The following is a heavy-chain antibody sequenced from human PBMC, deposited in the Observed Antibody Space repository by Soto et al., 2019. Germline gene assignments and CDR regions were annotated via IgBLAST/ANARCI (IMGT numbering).Heavy chain of an antibody. J-gene: IGHJ4*02. D-gene: IGHD3-22*01. CDR3: ARGRGYDSNDYYYAY. V-gene: IGHV1-69*06. CDR2: IIPIFGTA. Sequence: QVQLVQSGAEVRKPGSSVKVSCKASGGTFSRHAISWVRQAPGQGLESMGGIIPIFGTANHAQKFQGRVMIIADKSTSTVDMELSSLRYEDTAMYYCARGRGYDSNDYYYAYWGQGTLVIFSS. CDR1: GGTFSRHA.